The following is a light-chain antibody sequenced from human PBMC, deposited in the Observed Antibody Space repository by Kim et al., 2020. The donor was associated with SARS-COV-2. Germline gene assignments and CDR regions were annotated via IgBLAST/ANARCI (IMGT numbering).Light chain of an antibody. CDR2: SAS. V-gene: IGKV3-20*01. CDR1: QSVSINY. Sequence: LSPGERATLACRARQSVSINYLAWYQQKPGQTPRLLIYSASSRATGIPDRFSGSGSGTDFTLTISRLEPEDFAVYYCQQYGSSPRFGGGTKVDIK. J-gene: IGKJ4*01. CDR3: QQYGSSPR.